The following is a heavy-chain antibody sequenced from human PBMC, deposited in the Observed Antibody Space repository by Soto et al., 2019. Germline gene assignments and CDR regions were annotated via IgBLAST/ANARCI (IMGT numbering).Heavy chain of an antibody. CDR2: ISNSGST. J-gene: IGHJ4*02. CDR3: ARHIPRAGTVFDY. D-gene: IGHD6-19*01. CDR1: GGSISNYS. V-gene: IGHV4-59*08. Sequence: SETLSLTCTVSGGSISNYSWSWILQPPWKGLEWIGYISNSGSTHYIPSLESRVTISVDSSKNLFSLRLSSVTAADTAVYYWARHIPRAGTVFDYWGQGTLVTVSS.